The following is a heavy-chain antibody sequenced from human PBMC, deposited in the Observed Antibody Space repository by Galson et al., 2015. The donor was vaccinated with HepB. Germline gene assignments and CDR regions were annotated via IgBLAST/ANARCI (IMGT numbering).Heavy chain of an antibody. CDR3: ATRDGYNFLYLDSDY. CDR2: IIPIFGTA. CDR1: GYTFTSYA. D-gene: IGHD5-24*01. Sequence: SVKVSCKASGYTFTSYAMNWVRQAPGQGLEWMGGIIPIFGTANYAQKFQGRVTITADESTSTAYMELSSLRSEDTAVYYCATRDGYNFLYLDSDYWGQGTLVTVSS. V-gene: IGHV1-69*13. J-gene: IGHJ4*02.